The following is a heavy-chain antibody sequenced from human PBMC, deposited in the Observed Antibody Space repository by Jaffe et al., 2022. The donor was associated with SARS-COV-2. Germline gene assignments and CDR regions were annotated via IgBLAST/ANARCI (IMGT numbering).Heavy chain of an antibody. V-gene: IGHV3-23*01. CDR1: GFTFSSYA. CDR2: VSGSGDNT. D-gene: IGHD3-22*01. Sequence: EVQLLESGGGLVQPGESLRLSCAASGFTFSSYAMSWVRQAPGKGLEWVSSVSGSGDNTYYADSVRGRFTISRDNSKNTLYLQINSLRAEDTAVYYCAKGGAPSGYCVNDYWGQGTLVTVSS. CDR3: AKGGAPSGYCVNDY. J-gene: IGHJ4*02.